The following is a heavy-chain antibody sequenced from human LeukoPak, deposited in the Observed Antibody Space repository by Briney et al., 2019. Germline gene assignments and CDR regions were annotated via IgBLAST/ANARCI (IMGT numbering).Heavy chain of an antibody. J-gene: IGHJ3*02. CDR2: IYPGDSDT. Sequence: GESLKISCKGSGYSFTSYWIGRVRQMSGKGLEWMGIIYPGDSDTRYSPSFQGQVTISADKSISTAYLQWSSLKASDTAMYYCARQKYCSGGSCDDAFDIWGQGTMVTVSS. CDR3: ARQKYCSGGSCDDAFDI. V-gene: IGHV5-51*01. CDR1: GYSFTSYW. D-gene: IGHD2-15*01.